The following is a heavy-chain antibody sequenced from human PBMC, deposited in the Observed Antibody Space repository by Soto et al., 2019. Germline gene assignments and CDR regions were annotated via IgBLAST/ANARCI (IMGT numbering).Heavy chain of an antibody. CDR2: ISYSGIT. J-gene: IGHJ4*02. V-gene: IGHV4-31*02. CDR3: TRGDY. Sequence: WTWIRQHPGQGLEWIGFISYSGITYYSSSLKGRVAISADTSKNQFSLKLNSVTAADTAVYYCTRGDYWGQGTLVTVSS.